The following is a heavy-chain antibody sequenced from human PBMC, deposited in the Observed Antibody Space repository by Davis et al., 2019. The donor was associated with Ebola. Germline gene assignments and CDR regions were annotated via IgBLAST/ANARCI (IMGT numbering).Heavy chain of an antibody. Sequence: AASVKVSCKASGYTFTSYDINWVRQAPGQGLEWMGCISAYDGNTNYAQKLQGRVTMTTDTSTSTAYMELRSLRSDDTAVYYCARPIAAQEWFDPWGQGTLVTVSS. V-gene: IGHV1-18*01. CDR1: GYTFTSYD. CDR2: ISAYDGNT. CDR3: ARPIAAQEWFDP. J-gene: IGHJ5*02. D-gene: IGHD6-6*01.